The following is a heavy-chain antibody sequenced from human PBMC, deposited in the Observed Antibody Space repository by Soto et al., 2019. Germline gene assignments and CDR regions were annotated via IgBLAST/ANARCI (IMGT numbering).Heavy chain of an antibody. D-gene: IGHD3-22*01. V-gene: IGHV2-5*02. CDR2: IYWDDDK. CDR1: GLSLSTSGLG. J-gene: IGHJ4*01. CDR3: AHSWRYYYDSSGYFYFDY. Sequence: ESGPTLGNPTQTLTLTCTFSGLSLSTSGLGVGWIRQPPGKALEWLALIYWDDDKRYSPSLKSRLTITKDTSKNQVVLTMTNMDPVDTATYYCAHSWRYYYDSSGYFYFDYWGHGTLVTVSS.